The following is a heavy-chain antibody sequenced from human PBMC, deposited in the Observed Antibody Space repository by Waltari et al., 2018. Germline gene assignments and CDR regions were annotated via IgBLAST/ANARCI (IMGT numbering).Heavy chain of an antibody. J-gene: IGHJ3*01. V-gene: IGHV3-7*01. Sequence: EVELVESGGGLVQPGGSLRPPCVAAGLTVRRDGMIGVRRAPGKGLEWVANINQDGSKKNYVDSVKGRFTISRDNAMNSLDLQMDSLRAEDTALYYCARDLSPDCGAGCYLDAFDVRGQGTMVTVSS. CDR2: INQDGSKK. D-gene: IGHD2-15*01. CDR1: GLTVRRDG. CDR3: ARDLSPDCGAGCYLDAFDV.